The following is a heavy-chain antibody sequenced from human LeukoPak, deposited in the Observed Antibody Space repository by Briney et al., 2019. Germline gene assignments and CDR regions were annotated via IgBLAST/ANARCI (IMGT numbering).Heavy chain of an antibody. CDR3: TREYGDYDFGW. D-gene: IGHD5-12*01. Sequence: ASVKVSCKASGYSFTGFYLHWVRQAPGQGLEWMGWINPNSGATNYAEKFQGKVTMTRDTSITTAYMELSSLRSDDTALYYCTREYGDYDFGWWGQGTLVTVSS. CDR1: GYSFTGFY. CDR2: INPNSGAT. J-gene: IGHJ1*01. V-gene: IGHV1-2*02.